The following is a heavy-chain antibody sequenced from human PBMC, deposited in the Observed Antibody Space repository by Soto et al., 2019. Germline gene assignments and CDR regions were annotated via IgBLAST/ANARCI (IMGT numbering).Heavy chain of an antibody. CDR3: AGVLLVAGTDYFDY. CDR2: IYHSGST. Sequence: SETLSRTGAVSGGSISSSNWWSWVRQPPGKGLEWIGEIYHSGSTNYNPSLKSRVTISVDKSKNQFSLKLSSVTAADTAVYYCAGVLLVAGTDYFDYWGQGTLVTVSS. J-gene: IGHJ4*02. D-gene: IGHD6-19*01. V-gene: IGHV4-4*02. CDR1: GGSISSSNW.